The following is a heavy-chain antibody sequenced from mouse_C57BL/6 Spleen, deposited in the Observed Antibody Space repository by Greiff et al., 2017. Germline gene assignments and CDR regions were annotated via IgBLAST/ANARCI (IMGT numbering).Heavy chain of an antibody. CDR2: IDPSDSYT. Sequence: QVQLQQPGAELVMPGASVKLSCKASGYTFTSYWMHWVKQRPGQGLEGIGEIDPSDSYTNYNQKFKGKSTLTVDKSSSTAYMQLSSLTSEDSAVYYCARRGFYYYPMDYWGQGTSVTVSS. CDR1: GYTFTSYW. J-gene: IGHJ4*01. CDR3: ARRGFYYYPMDY. V-gene: IGHV1-69*01.